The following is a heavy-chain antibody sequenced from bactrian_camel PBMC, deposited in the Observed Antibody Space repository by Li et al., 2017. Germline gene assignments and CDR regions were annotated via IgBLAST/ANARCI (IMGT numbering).Heavy chain of an antibody. V-gene: IGHV3S31*01. CDR3: AAETTKHCRLLFGY. CDR1: GYTFSGSS. CDR2: IYTPYDSV. J-gene: IGHJ6*01. Sequence: VQLVESGGGSVQAGGSLRLSCAASGYTFSGSSMGWFRQAPGKEREGVAIIYTPYDSVYYADAVKGRSTISQDSASLTLYLQMDSLKPNDTAMYYCAAETTKHCRLLFGYWAQGTQVTVS.